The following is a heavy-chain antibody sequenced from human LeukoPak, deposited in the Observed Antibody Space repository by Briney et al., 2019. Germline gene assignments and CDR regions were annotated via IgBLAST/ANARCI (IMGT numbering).Heavy chain of an antibody. D-gene: IGHD3-10*01. CDR1: GFTVSSNY. CDR2: ISDGGT. Sequence: GGSLRLSCAASGFTVSSNYMSWVRQAPGKGLDWVSVISDGGTYYADSVRGRFTISRDNSKNTLFLQMNSLRVEDTAVYYCARGVFNWGQGTLVTVSS. V-gene: IGHV3-53*01. CDR3: ARGVFN. J-gene: IGHJ4*02.